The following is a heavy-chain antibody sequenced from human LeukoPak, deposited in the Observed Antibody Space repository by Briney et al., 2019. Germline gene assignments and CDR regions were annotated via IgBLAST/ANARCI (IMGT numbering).Heavy chain of an antibody. CDR2: ISGSDGTT. J-gene: IGHJ4*02. V-gene: IGHV3-23*01. D-gene: IGHD2-2*01. CDR1: GFTFRNYA. Sequence: PGGSLRLSCAASGFTFRNYAMSWVRQAPGKGLEWVSGISGSDGTTYSADSVKGRFTISRDNSKSTLYLQMNSLRVEDTAVYYRARGGYCSSTSCYLDYWGQGTLVTVSS. CDR3: ARGGYCSSTSCYLDY.